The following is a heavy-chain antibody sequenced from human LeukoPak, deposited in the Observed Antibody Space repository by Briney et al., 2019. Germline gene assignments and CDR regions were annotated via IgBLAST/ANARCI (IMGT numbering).Heavy chain of an antibody. J-gene: IGHJ4*02. D-gene: IGHD3-22*01. CDR3: AASPVYYYDSSGYYY. Sequence: PPHTLSHTSTHSGGSTPTHDSYISTFRQPPHTPLLRHGHIDYSGSTYYNSSLKSRVTISVDTSKNQFSLKLSSVTAADTAVYYCAASPVYYYDSSGYYYWGQGTLVTVSS. V-gene: IGHV4-30-4*08. CDR1: GGSTPTHDSY. CDR2: IDYSGST.